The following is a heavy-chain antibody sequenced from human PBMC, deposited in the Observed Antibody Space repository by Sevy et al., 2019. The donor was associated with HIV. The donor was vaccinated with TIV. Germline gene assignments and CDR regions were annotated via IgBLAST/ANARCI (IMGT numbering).Heavy chain of an antibody. CDR3: ARDGGIAADAPGWFDP. D-gene: IGHD6-13*01. J-gene: IGHJ5*02. V-gene: IGHV4-61*01. CDR1: GGSVSSGSYY. CDR2: IYYSGST. Sequence: SETLSLTCTVSGGSVSSGSYYWSWIRQPPGKGLEWIGYIYYSGSTNYNPSLKSRVTISVDTSKNQFSLKLSSVTAADTAVYYCARDGGIAADAPGWFDPWGQGTLVTVSS.